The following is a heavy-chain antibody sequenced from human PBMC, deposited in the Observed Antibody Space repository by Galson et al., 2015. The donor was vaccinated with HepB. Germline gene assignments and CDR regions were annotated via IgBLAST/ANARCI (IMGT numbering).Heavy chain of an antibody. CDR1: GFTFRSHG. V-gene: IGHV3-33*01. Sequence: SLRLSCAASGFTFRSHGMHWVRQAPGKGLEWVAVIWYDGSNKYYADSVKGRFTISRDNSKNTLYLQMNSLRAEDTAVYYCATYPGYSSPYYYYGMDVWGQGTTVTVSS. J-gene: IGHJ6*02. CDR3: ATYPGYSSPYYYYGMDV. CDR2: IWYDGSNK. D-gene: IGHD6-13*01.